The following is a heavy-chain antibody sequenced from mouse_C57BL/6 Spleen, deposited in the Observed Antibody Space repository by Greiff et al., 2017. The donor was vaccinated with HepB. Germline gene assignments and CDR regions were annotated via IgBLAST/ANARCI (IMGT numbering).Heavy chain of an antibody. J-gene: IGHJ2*01. V-gene: IGHV7-3*01. D-gene: IGHD4-1*01. Sequence: DVKLQESGGGLVQPGGSLSLSCAASGFTFTDYYMSWVRQPPGKALEWLGFIRNKANGYTTEYSASVKGRFTISRDNSQSILYLQMNALRAEDSATDYCARSAGTWHFDYWGQGTTLTVSS. CDR2: IRNKANGYTT. CDR3: ARSAGTWHFDY. CDR1: GFTFTDYY.